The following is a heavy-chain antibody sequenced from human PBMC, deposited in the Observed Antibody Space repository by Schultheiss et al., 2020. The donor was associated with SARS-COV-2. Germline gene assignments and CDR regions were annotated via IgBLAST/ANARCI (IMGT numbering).Heavy chain of an antibody. CDR2: ISYSGST. CDR1: GASFSSYY. V-gene: IGHV4-59*01. D-gene: IGHD2-15*01. Sequence: SQTLSLTCAVYGASFSSYYWSWIRQPPGKGLEWIGYISYSGSTNYNPSLKSRVTISVDTSKNQFSLKLSSVTAADTAVYYCARDTRAYCSGGSCNWFDPWGQGTLVTVSS. J-gene: IGHJ5*02. CDR3: ARDTRAYCSGGSCNWFDP.